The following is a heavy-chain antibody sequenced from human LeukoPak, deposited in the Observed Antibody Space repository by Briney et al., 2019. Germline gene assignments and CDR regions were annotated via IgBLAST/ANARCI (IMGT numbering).Heavy chain of an antibody. Sequence: GGSLRLSCAASGFTFKLYWMHWVRQAPGKAPVWVARINHDGSDTVYADSVKGRFTISRDNAKNSLYLQMNSLRAEDTAVYYCARGTERVTMVRGEESTEDYWGQGTLVTVSS. CDR3: ARGTERVTMVRGEESTEDY. CDR1: GFTFKLYW. J-gene: IGHJ4*02. CDR2: INHDGSDT. D-gene: IGHD3-10*01. V-gene: IGHV3-74*01.